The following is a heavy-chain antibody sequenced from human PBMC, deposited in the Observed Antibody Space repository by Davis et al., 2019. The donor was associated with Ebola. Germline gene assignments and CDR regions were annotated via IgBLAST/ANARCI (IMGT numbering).Heavy chain of an antibody. V-gene: IGHV3-30*04. J-gene: IGHJ6*04. CDR1: GFTFSSYA. CDR3: ARDGGGITIFGEYGMDV. CDR2: ISYDGSNK. Sequence: PGGSLRLSCAASGFTFSSYAMHWVRQAPGKGLEWVAVISYDGSNKYYADSVKGRFTISRDNSKNTLYLQMNSLRAEDTAVYYCARDGGGITIFGEYGMDVWGKGTTVTVSS. D-gene: IGHD3-3*01.